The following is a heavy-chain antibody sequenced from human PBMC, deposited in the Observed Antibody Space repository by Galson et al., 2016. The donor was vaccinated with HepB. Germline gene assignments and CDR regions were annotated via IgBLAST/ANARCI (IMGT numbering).Heavy chain of an antibody. CDR2: TYYRSNWYN. CDR3: ARDRTPQPGTLDY. Sequence: CAISGDSVSSNSAAWNWIRQSPSRGPEWLGRTYYRSNWYNDYAVSVKSRIILNSDTSKNQFSLHLFSVTPEDTAVYYCARDRTPQPGTLDYWGQGILVTVSS. D-gene: IGHD1-14*01. V-gene: IGHV6-1*01. CDR1: GDSVSSNSAA. J-gene: IGHJ4*02.